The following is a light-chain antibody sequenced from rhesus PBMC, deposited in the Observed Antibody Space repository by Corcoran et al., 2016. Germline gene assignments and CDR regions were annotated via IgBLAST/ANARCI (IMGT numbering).Light chain of an antibody. J-gene: IGKJ3*01. CDR1: QSVSSY. Sequence: QVILTQSPATLSLSPGERATLSCRASQSVSSYLAWSQQKPGQAPRLRLYGASSRDHGTPDRFRGSWFGTEFTLTISSLEPEDFAVYYCQKYRSSPFTFGPGTKLDIK. CDR2: GAS. V-gene: IGKV3-53*01. CDR3: QKYRSSPFT.